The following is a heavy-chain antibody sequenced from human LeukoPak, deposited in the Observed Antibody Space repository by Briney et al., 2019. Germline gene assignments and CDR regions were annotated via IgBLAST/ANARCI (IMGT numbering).Heavy chain of an antibody. CDR1: GFTFSSYG. CDR3: AKDRFHYDSSGHPGDY. D-gene: IGHD3-22*01. CDR2: ISYDGSNT. Sequence: GGSLRLSCAASGFTFSSYGMHWVRQAPGKGLEWVAVISYDGSNTYYADSVKGRFTISRDNSKNTLYLQMNSLRAEDTAVYYCAKDRFHYDSSGHPGDYWGQGTLVTVSS. V-gene: IGHV3-30*18. J-gene: IGHJ4*02.